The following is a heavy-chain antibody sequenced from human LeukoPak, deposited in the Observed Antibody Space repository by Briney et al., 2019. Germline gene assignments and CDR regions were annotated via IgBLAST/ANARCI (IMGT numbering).Heavy chain of an antibody. CDR2: ISGSGGNT. CDR1: GFTFSSYA. V-gene: IGHV3-23*01. D-gene: IGHD2-21*01. CDR3: AKDVSDCGGDCYFDY. J-gene: IGHJ4*02. Sequence: PGGSLRLSCAASGFTFSSYAMSWVRQAPGKGLEWVSVISGSGGNTYYADSVKGRFTISRDNAKNSLYLQMNSLRAEDTAVYYCAKDVSDCGGDCYFDYWGQGTLVTVSS.